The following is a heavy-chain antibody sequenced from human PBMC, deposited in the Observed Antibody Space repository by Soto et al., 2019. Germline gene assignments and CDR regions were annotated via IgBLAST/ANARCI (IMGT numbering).Heavy chain of an antibody. CDR1: GYTFTSYG. Sequence: SVKVSCKASGYTFTSYGISWVRQAPGQGLEWMGGIIPIFGTANYAQKFQGRVTITADESTSTAYMELSSLRSEDTAVYYCARDRGDIVVVPAAMLGVGDPYYYGMDVWGQGTTVTVSS. CDR2: IIPIFGTA. CDR3: ARDRGDIVVVPAAMLGVGDPYYYGMDV. V-gene: IGHV1-69*13. J-gene: IGHJ6*02. D-gene: IGHD2-2*01.